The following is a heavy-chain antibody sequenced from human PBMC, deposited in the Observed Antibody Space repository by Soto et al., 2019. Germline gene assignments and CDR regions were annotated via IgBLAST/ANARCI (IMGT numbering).Heavy chain of an antibody. CDR1: GFTFRNYY. V-gene: IGHV3-13*05. CDR2: ISAAGDP. J-gene: IGHJ6*02. Sequence: EVQLVESGGGLVQPGGSLRLSCEASGFTFRNYYMHWVRQVTGKGLELVSGISAAGDPDYADSVEGRFTISRENAQNSFLMQMNSLRVGDTAVYYCARTDRDFYGMDVWGQGTTVIVSS. CDR3: ARTDRDFYGMDV.